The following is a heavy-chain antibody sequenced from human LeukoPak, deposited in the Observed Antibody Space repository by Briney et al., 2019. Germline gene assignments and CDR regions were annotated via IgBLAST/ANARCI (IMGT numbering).Heavy chain of an antibody. V-gene: IGHV1-18*01. Sequence: EASVKVSCKASGYTFTTYGISWVRQAPGQGLEWMGWISAYNGHTNYAQKFQGRVTITADKSTSTAYMELSSLRSEDTAVYYCARPRRGYSYGKNDAFDIWGQGTMVTVSS. CDR3: ARPRRGYSYGKNDAFDI. CDR2: ISAYNGHT. J-gene: IGHJ3*02. D-gene: IGHD5-18*01. CDR1: GYTFTTYG.